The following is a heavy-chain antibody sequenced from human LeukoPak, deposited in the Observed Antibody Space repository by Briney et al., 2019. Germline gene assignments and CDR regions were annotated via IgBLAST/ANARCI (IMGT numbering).Heavy chain of an antibody. CDR3: ARSWGVLAYCGGDCYPHPSDY. J-gene: IGHJ4*02. D-gene: IGHD2-21*02. Sequence: GASVKVSCKASGYTFTRYAMNWVRQAPGQGLEWMGWINPNSGGTNYAQKFQGRVTMTRDTSISTAYMELSRLRSDDTAVYYCARSWGVLAYCGGDCYPHPSDYWGQGTLVTVSS. CDR2: INPNSGGT. CDR1: GYTFTRYA. V-gene: IGHV1-2*02.